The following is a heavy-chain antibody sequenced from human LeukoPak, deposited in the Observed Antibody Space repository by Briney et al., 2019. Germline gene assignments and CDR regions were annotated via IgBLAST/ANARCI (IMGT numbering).Heavy chain of an antibody. V-gene: IGHV3-66*01. CDR3: ARVKQDYYDSSGSMDY. CDR1: GFTVSSKY. D-gene: IGHD3-22*01. J-gene: IGHJ4*02. Sequence: PGGSLRLSCAASGFTVSSKYMSWVRQAPGKGLEWVSVIYSGGSTYYADSVKGRFTLSRDNSKNTLYLQMNSLRAEDTAVYYCARVKQDYYDSSGSMDYWGQGTLVTVSS. CDR2: IYSGGST.